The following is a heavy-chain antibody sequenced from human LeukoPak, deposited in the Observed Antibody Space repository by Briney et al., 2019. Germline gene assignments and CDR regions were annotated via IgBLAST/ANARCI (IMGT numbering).Heavy chain of an antibody. V-gene: IGHV3-23*01. Sequence: PGGSLRLSCAASGFTFSSYGMHWVRQAPGKGLEWVSAISGSGGSTYYADSVKGRFTISRDNSKNTLYLQMNSLRAEDTAVYYCAKARIQLWPGEYFDYWGQGTLVTVSS. CDR2: ISGSGGST. D-gene: IGHD5-18*01. CDR3: AKARIQLWPGEYFDY. CDR1: GFTFSSYG. J-gene: IGHJ4*02.